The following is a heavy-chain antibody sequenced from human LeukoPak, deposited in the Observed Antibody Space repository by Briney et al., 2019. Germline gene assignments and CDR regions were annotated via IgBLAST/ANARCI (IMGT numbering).Heavy chain of an antibody. Sequence: PGGSLRLSCAASGFNFDEYGMTWVRQAPGKGLEWVSGINWNGGSTSYADSVEGRFTISRDNAKNSLYLQMSSLSAEDTALYYCARGSRGGYYYYMDVWGKGTTVTVSS. CDR3: ARGSRGGYYYYMDV. V-gene: IGHV3-20*04. J-gene: IGHJ6*03. CDR2: INWNGGST. CDR1: GFNFDEYG. D-gene: IGHD3-10*01.